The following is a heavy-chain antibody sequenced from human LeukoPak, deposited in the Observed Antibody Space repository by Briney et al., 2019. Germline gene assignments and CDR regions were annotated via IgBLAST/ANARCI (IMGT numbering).Heavy chain of an antibody. Sequence: SETLSLTCTVSGGSISSSSYYWGWIRQPPGKGLEWIGSIYYSGSTYYNPSLKSRVTISVDTSKNQFSLKLSSVTAADTAVYYCASVPARYCGGDCYKAFDIWGQGTMVTVSS. CDR2: IYYSGST. J-gene: IGHJ3*02. CDR1: GGSISSSSYY. D-gene: IGHD2-21*02. CDR3: ASVPARYCGGDCYKAFDI. V-gene: IGHV4-39*01.